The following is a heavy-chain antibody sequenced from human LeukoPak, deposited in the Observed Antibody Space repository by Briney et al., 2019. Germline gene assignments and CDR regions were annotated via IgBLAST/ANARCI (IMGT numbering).Heavy chain of an antibody. CDR2: ISTSSSYI. D-gene: IGHD5-12*01. CDR3: ARDRVGVSAYDSLFDY. J-gene: IGHJ4*02. CDR1: GFTFSSHN. V-gene: IGHV3-21*01. Sequence: PGGSLRLSCAASGFTFSSHNMNWVRQAPGKGLEWVSSISTSSSYIYYADSLKGRFTISRDNAKNSLYLQMNSLRAEDTAVYYCARDRVGVSAYDSLFDYWGQGTLVTVSS.